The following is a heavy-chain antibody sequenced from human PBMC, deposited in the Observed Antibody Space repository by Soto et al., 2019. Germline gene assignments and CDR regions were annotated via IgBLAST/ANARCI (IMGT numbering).Heavy chain of an antibody. D-gene: IGHD3-9*01. J-gene: IGHJ6*02. CDR1: GYTFTVYY. CDR3: ARDSTYYDILTGYPPQYYYYGMDV. CDR2: INPNSGGT. V-gene: IGHV1-2*04. Sequence: ASVRLSCTASGYTFTVYYMHWVRQATGQGLEWMGWINPNSGGTNYAQKFQGWVTMTRDTSISTAYMELSRLRSDDTAVYYCARDSTYYDILTGYPPQYYYYGMDVWGQGTTVTVSS.